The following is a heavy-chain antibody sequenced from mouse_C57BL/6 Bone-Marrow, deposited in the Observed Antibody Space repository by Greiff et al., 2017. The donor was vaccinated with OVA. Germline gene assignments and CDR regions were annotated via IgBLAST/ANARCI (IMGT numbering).Heavy chain of an antibody. D-gene: IGHD2-4*01. CDR2: ILPGSGST. V-gene: IGHV1-9*01. J-gene: IGHJ2*01. CDR1: GYTFTGYW. Sequence: LVESGAELMKPGASVKLSCKATGYTFTGYWIEWVKQRPGHGLEWIGEILPGSGSTNYNEKFKGKATFTADTSSNTAYMQLSSLTTEDSAIYYCAREGATMITTTGYYFDYWGQGTTLTVSS. CDR3: AREGATMITTTGYYFDY.